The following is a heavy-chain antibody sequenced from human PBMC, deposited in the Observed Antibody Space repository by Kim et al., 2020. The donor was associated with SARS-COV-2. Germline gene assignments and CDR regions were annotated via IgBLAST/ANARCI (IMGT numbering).Heavy chain of an antibody. Sequence: FYAASVKGRFTNSRDNSQNMVYLQMNSLRAEDTAIYYCAKLLASSALDVCGQGTTVTVSS. CDR3: AKLLASSALDV. J-gene: IGHJ6*02. V-gene: IGHV3-23*01. D-gene: IGHD6-6*01.